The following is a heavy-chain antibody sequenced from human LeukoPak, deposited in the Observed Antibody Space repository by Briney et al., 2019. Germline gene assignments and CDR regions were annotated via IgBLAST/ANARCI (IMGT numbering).Heavy chain of an antibody. J-gene: IGHJ4*02. CDR2: ISSSSSYI. V-gene: IGHV3-21*01. CDR3: ARASSGWYWD. D-gene: IGHD6-19*01. CDR1: GFAFSSYE. Sequence: GSLRLSCAASGFAFSSYEMNWVRQAPGKGLEWVSSISSSSSYIYYADSVKGRFTISRDNAKNSLHLQMNSLRAEDTAVYYCARASSGWYWDWGQGTLVTVSS.